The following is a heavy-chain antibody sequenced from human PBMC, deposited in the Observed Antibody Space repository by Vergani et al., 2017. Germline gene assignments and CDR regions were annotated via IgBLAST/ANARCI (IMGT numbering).Heavy chain of an antibody. CDR2: IYYSGST. Sequence: QVQLQESGPGLVKPSQTLSLTCSVSGGSISRNDYYWSWIRQPPGKGLGWLGYIYYSGSTYYNPSLKSRLTMSVDTSKNQFSLERSSVTASDTAMYYCASKHTGTSWYSVKYYFDVWGQGTLVAVYS. CDR1: GGSISRNDYY. D-gene: IGHD6-13*01. V-gene: IGHV4-30-4*08. J-gene: IGHJ4*02. CDR3: ASKHTGTSWYSVKYYFDV.